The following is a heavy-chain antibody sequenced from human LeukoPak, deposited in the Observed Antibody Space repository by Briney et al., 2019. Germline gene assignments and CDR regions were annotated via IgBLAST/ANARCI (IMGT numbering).Heavy chain of an antibody. J-gene: IGHJ5*02. CDR2: ISSSSRYI. CDR3: ARDSYYDILAGYKLNWFDP. D-gene: IGHD3-9*01. V-gene: IGHV3-21*01. CDR1: GFTSSSYS. Sequence: GESLRLSCAASGFTSSSYSMNWVRQAPGKGLEWVSSISSSSRYIYYTDSMKGRFTISRDKAKNSTYMQMNRQIAEDTAVYYCARDSYYDILAGYKLNWFDPWGQGTLVTVSS.